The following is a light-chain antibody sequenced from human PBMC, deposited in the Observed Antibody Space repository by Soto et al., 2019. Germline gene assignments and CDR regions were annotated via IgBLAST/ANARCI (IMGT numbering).Light chain of an antibody. CDR2: DAS. Sequence: EIVLTQSPATLSLSPGERATLSCRASRSVTGYLAWYQQKPGQAPRLLIYDASSRATGIPPRFSGSGSGTDFTLTITSLEPEDFAVHYCQQRSDWPSTFGGGTKVEI. CDR1: RSVTGY. V-gene: IGKV3-11*01. J-gene: IGKJ4*01. CDR3: QQRSDWPST.